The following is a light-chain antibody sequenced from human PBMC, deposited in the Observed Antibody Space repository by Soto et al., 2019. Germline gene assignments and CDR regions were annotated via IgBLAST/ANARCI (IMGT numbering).Light chain of an antibody. CDR2: RSN. CDR1: NSNIGSNF. J-gene: IGLJ1*01. CDR3: CSYAGGLTSAAYV. V-gene: IGLV1-47*01. Sequence: QAVVTQPPSASGTPGQRVTISCSGRNSNIGSNFVYWYQQLPGTAPKLLIYRSNQRPSGVPDRFSGSKSGTSASLTISGLRAEDEADYYCCSYAGGLTSAAYVFGTATKVTVL.